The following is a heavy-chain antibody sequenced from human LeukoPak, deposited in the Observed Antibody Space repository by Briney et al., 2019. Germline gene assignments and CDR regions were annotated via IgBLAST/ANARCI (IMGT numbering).Heavy chain of an antibody. CDR3: AKHALGSSFYYYIDV. D-gene: IGHD3-10*01. CDR2: VSGSGEST. V-gene: IGHV3-23*01. CDR1: GFTFSSYA. Sequence: AGGSLRLSCAASGFTFSSYAMSWVRQAPGKGLEWVAAVSGSGESTYYADSVKGRFIISRETSNNTVSLQMHSLRAEDTAVYYCAKHALGSSFYYYIDVWAPGTTVIVSS. J-gene: IGHJ6*03.